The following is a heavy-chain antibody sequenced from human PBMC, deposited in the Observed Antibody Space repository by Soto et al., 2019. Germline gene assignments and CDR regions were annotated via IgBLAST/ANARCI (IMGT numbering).Heavy chain of an antibody. J-gene: IGHJ6*03. CDR1: GFTFSSYA. V-gene: IGHV3-23*01. CDR3: AKDSVATIMDYYYYYMDV. D-gene: IGHD5-12*01. Sequence: EVQLLESGGGLVQPGGSLRLSCAASGFTFSSYAMSWVRQAPGKGLEWVSAISGSGGSTYYADSVKGRFTISRDNSKNTLYLQMNSLRAEDTAVYYGAKDSVATIMDYYYYYMDVWGKGTTVTVSS. CDR2: ISGSGGST.